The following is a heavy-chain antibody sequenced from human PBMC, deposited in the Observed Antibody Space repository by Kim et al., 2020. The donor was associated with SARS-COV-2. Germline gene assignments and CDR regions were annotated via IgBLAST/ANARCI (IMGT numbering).Heavy chain of an antibody. Sequence: SETLSLTCTVSGASISSYYWTWIRQPPGKGLEWIGYIYHSGSTNGRTNYNPSLKSRVTISADTSTKHFSLKMTSVTAADTAVYYCAKGGVFYYNHMGVWGQGTTVTVSS. CDR1: GASISSYY. J-gene: IGHJ6*02. CDR3: AKGGVFYYNHMGV. CDR2: IYHSGSTNGRT. V-gene: IGHV4-59*13.